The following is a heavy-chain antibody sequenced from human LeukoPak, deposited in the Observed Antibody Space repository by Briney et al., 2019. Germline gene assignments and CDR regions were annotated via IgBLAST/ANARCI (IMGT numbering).Heavy chain of an antibody. Sequence: SETLSLTCSVSGDSITSYYWSWLRQPPGRGLEWSGYVFHSGVTNYNPSLKSRVTLSLDTSKNQFSLKLKSGTAADTAVYFCATRADWFDPWGQGTLVTVSS. CDR1: GDSITSYY. CDR3: ATRADWFDP. CDR2: VFHSGVT. J-gene: IGHJ5*02. V-gene: IGHV4-59*12.